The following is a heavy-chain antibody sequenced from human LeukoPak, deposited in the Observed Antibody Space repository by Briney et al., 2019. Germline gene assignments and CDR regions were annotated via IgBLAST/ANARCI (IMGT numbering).Heavy chain of an antibody. CDR3: ARASRENAFDI. CDR1: GFTVSSNY. CDR2: IYSGGST. J-gene: IGHJ3*02. Sequence: GGSLRLSCAASGFTVSSNYMSWVRQAPGKGLEWVSVIYSGGSTYYADSVKGRFTISRDNSKNTLYLQMNSLRAEDTAVYYCARASRENAFDIWGQGTMVTVSS. D-gene: IGHD1-26*01. V-gene: IGHV3-66*01.